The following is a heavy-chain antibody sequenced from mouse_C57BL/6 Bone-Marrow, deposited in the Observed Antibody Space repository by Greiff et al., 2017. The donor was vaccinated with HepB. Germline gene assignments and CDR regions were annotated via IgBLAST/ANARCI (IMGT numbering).Heavy chain of an antibody. Sequence: VQLQQPGAELVRPGSSVKLSCKASGYTFTSYWMDWVKQRPGQGLEWIGNIYPSDSETHYNQKFKDKATLTVDKSSSTAYMQLSSLTSEDSAVYYGARRGVYGGYFDVWGTGTTVTVSS. V-gene: IGHV1-61*01. CDR2: IYPSDSET. CDR1: GYTFTSYW. D-gene: IGHD1-1*02. J-gene: IGHJ1*03. CDR3: ARRGVYGGYFDV.